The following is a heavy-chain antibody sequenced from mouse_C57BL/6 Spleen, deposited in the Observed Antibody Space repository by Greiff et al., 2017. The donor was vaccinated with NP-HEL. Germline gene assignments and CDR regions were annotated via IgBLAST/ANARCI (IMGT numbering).Heavy chain of an antibody. CDR2: ISSGSSTI. D-gene: IGHD2-3*01. Sequence: EVKLVESGGGLVKPGGSLKLSCAASGFTFSDYGMHWVRQAPEKGLEWVAYISSGSSTIYYADTVKGRFTISRDNAKNTLFLQMTSLRSEDTAMYYCARWYDGYPGLFAYWGQGTLVTVSA. J-gene: IGHJ3*01. CDR1: GFTFSDYG. V-gene: IGHV5-17*01. CDR3: ARWYDGYPGLFAY.